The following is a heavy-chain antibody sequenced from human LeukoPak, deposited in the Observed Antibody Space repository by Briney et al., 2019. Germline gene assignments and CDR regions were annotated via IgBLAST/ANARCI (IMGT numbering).Heavy chain of an antibody. CDR2: ISSSSSYT. Sequence: GGSLRLSCAASGFTFSDYYMSWIRQAPGKGLEWVSYISSSSSYTNYADSVKGRLTISRDNAKNSLYLQMNSLRAEDTAVYYCARDRRSTSTSNTNWFDPWGQGTLVTVSS. CDR1: GFTFSDYY. V-gene: IGHV3-11*06. CDR3: ARDRRSTSTSNTNWFDP. D-gene: IGHD2-2*01. J-gene: IGHJ5*02.